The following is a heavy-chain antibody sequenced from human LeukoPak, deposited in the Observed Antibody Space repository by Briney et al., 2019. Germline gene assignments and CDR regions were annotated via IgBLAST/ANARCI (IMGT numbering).Heavy chain of an antibody. CDR3: ARDINNFGEIDY. CDR2: ISWNSGDI. CDR1: GFIFDDYA. Sequence: GGSLRLSCAGSGFIFDDYAMHWVRHAPGKGLAWVSGISWNSGDIGYADSVKGRFTISRDNAKNSLYLQMNSLRAEDTAVYYCARDINNFGEIDYWGQGTLVTVSS. V-gene: IGHV3-9*01. J-gene: IGHJ4*02. D-gene: IGHD1-20*01.